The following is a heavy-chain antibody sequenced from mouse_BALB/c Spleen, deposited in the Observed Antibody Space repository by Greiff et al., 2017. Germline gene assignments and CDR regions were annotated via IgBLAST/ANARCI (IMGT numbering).Heavy chain of an antibody. D-gene: IGHD2-14*01. CDR2: ISSGGST. CDR1: GFTFSSYA. J-gene: IGHJ4*01. V-gene: IGHV5-6-5*01. CDR3: AREGEYDDAMDY. Sequence: EVKLMESGGGLVKPGGSLKLSCAASGFTFSSYAMSWVRQTPEKRLEWVASISSGGSTYYPDSVKGRFTISRDNARNILYLQMSRLRSEDTAMYYCAREGEYDDAMDYWGQGTSGTVSS.